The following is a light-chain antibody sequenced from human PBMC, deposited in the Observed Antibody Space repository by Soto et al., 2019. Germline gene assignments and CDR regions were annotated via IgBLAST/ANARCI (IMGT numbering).Light chain of an antibody. Sequence: QSVLTQPPSASGTPGQRVTISCSGSSSNIGSNAINWYQQLPGTAPKLLMHSSNQRPSGVPDRFSGSKSSTSASLAISGLQSEDEADYYCAAWDDSLNGVVFGGGTKLTVL. CDR2: SSN. J-gene: IGLJ2*01. CDR3: AAWDDSLNGVV. CDR1: SSNIGSNA. V-gene: IGLV1-44*01.